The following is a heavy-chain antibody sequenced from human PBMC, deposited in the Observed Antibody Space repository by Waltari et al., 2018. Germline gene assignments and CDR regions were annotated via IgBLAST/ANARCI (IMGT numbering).Heavy chain of an antibody. Sequence: QVQLVQSGAEVKKPGASVKVSCRASGYTFTDYYTHWVRQAPGQGLEWMGWINPNSGGTNYAQKFQSRVTMTTDTSISTAYMELRRLRSDDTAVYYCARVGGGYTYDFDYWGQGTLVTVSS. CDR1: GYTFTDYY. CDR3: ARVGGGYTYDFDY. J-gene: IGHJ4*02. CDR2: INPNSGGT. D-gene: IGHD5-18*01. V-gene: IGHV1-2*02.